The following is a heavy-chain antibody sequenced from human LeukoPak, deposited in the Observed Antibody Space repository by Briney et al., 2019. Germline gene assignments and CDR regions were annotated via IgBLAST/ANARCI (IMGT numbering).Heavy chain of an antibody. D-gene: IGHD2/OR15-2a*01. J-gene: IGHJ4*02. CDR2: INSDGSWT. Sequence: GGSLRLSCAASGNYWMHWVRQAPGKGLVWVSHINSDGSWTSYADSVKGRFTISKDNAKNTLYLQMNSLRAEDTAVYYCVSFYETYWGRGTLVTVSS. CDR1: GNYW. CDR3: VSFYETY. V-gene: IGHV3-74*01.